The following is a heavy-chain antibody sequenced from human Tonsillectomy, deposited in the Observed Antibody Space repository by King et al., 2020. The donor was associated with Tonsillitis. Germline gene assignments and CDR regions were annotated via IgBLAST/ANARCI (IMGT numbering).Heavy chain of an antibody. Sequence: VQLVESGGGVVQPGRSLRLSCAASGFTFSSYGMHWVRQAPGKGLEWVAVISYDGSNKYYADSVKGRFTISRDNSKNTLYLQINSLRAEDTAVYYCAKDLGSVSSDYWGQGTLVTVSS. J-gene: IGHJ4*02. D-gene: IGHD3-10*01. V-gene: IGHV3-30*18. CDR2: ISYDGSNK. CDR3: AKDLGSVSSDY. CDR1: GFTFSSYG.